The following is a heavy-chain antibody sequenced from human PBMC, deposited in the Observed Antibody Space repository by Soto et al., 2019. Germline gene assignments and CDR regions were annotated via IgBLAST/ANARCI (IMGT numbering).Heavy chain of an antibody. CDR1: GFTFSDYI. D-gene: IGHD3-10*01. J-gene: IGHJ4*02. CDR2: ISGIRDYI. CDR3: AREGVHNYTEYYFDY. V-gene: IGHV3-21*06. Sequence: GGSLRLSCAASGFTFSDYIVHWVRRAPGKGLEWVSSISGIRDYIRYADSVKGRFTISRGNAKTSLYLRMNSLTAEDTAVYYCAREGVHNYTEYYFDYWGQGTLVTVSS.